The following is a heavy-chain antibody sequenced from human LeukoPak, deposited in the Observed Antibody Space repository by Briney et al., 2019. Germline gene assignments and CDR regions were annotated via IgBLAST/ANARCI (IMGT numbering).Heavy chain of an antibody. J-gene: IGHJ4*02. CDR1: GFSFSSYW. V-gene: IGHV3-74*03. CDR2: ISGDGTIK. Sequence: LGGSLRLSCEPSGFSFSSYWMLWVRQAPGKGLVWVSRISGDGTIKTYADFVRGRFTISRDNTKNILYLQMNSLKVEDTAIYFCSRSQFDYWGQGVLVTVSS. CDR3: SRSQFDY.